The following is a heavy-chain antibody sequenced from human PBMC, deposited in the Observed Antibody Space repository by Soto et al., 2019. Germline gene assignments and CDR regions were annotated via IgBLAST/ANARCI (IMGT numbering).Heavy chain of an antibody. CDR2: IYYSGST. CDR1: GGSISSGGYN. CDR3: ARDKGNNWFDP. Sequence: SETLSLTCTVSGGSISSGGYNWSWIRQHPGKGLEWIGYIYYSGSTYYNPSLKSRVTISVDTSKNQFSLKLSSVTAADTAVYYCARDKGNNWFDPWGQGTLVTVSS. J-gene: IGHJ5*02. V-gene: IGHV4-31*03.